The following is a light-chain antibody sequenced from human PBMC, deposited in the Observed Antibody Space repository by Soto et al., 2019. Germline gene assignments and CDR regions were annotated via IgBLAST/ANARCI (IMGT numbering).Light chain of an antibody. J-gene: IGLJ1*01. CDR2: EVS. CDR3: CTYAGGSTYV. V-gene: IGLV2-23*02. CDR1: NSDGGGYKP. Sequence: QSVLTQPSSLSWSPGPSLTLSLTGTNSDGGGYKPVSWYQEHPGKAPKLMSFEVSKRHSGVSNRFSGSKSGNPASLTISGLQAEDEADYYCCTYAGGSTYVFGPGTKVTVL.